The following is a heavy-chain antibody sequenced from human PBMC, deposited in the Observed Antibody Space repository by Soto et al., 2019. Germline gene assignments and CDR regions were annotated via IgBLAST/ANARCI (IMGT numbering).Heavy chain of an antibody. J-gene: IGHJ6*03. Sequence: GSLRLSCAASGFTFSSYAMSWVRQAPGKGLEWVSAISGSGGSTYYADSVKGRFTISRDNSKNTLYLQMNSLRAEDTAVYYCAKRFRGVISVGTSYYYYYYYMDVWGKGTTVTVSS. V-gene: IGHV3-23*01. CDR3: AKRFRGVISVGTSYYYYYYYMDV. D-gene: IGHD3-10*01. CDR2: ISGSGGST. CDR1: GFTFSSYA.